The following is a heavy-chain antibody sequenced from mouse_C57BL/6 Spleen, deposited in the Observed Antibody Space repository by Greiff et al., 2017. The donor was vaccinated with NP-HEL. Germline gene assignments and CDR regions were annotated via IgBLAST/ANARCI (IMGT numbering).Heavy chain of an antibody. CDR2: IDPETGGT. J-gene: IGHJ2*01. CDR1: GYTFTDYE. D-gene: IGHD2-3*01. V-gene: IGHV1-15*01. Sequence: QVQLQQSGAELVRPGASVTLSCKASGYTFTDYEMHWVKQTPVHGLEWIGAIDPETGGTAYNQKFKGKAILTADKSSSTAYMELRSLTSEDSAVYYCTSSPDGYYAYYWGQGTTLTVSS. CDR3: TSSPDGYYAYY.